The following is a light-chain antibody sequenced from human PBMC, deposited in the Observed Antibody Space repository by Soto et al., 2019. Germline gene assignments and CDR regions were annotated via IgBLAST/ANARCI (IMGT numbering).Light chain of an antibody. V-gene: IGKV1-9*01. CDR3: QHLNSYPLP. CDR2: AAS. Sequence: DIQLTQSPSFLSASVGDRVTITCRASQGISSYLAWYQQKPGEAPKLLIYAASTLQSGVPSRFSGSGSETEFTLTISSLQPEDFATYYCQHLNSYPLPFGQGTRLEI. J-gene: IGKJ5*01. CDR1: QGISSY.